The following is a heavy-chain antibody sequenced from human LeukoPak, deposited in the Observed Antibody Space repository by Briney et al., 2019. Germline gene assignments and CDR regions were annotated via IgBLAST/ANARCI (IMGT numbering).Heavy chain of an antibody. V-gene: IGHV1-46*01. Sequence: GASVTVSCKASGYTFTSYYMHWVRQAPGQGLEWMGIINPSGGSTSYAQKFQGRVTMTRDMSTSTVYMELSSLRAEDTAVYYCARDSGSYIDYWGQGTLVTVSS. J-gene: IGHJ4*02. CDR1: GYTFTSYY. D-gene: IGHD1-26*01. CDR2: INPSGGST. CDR3: ARDSGSYIDY.